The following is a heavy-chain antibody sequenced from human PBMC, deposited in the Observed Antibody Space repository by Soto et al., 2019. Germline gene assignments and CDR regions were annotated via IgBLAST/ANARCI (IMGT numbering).Heavy chain of an antibody. Sequence: GALTLSCAASGFTFSSYSMNWVRQAPGKGLDWVSYISSSSSTIYYADSVKGRFTISSDNAKNSLYLQMNSLRDEDTAVYYCARLLYDFWSGYYRRGPLDVWVQGTTATVPS. CDR2: ISSSSSTI. CDR1: GFTFSSYS. J-gene: IGHJ6*02. D-gene: IGHD3-3*01. V-gene: IGHV3-48*02. CDR3: ARLLYDFWSGYYRRGPLDV.